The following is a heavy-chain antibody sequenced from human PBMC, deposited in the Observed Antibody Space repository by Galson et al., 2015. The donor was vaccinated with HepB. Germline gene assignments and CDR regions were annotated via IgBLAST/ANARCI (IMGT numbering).Heavy chain of an antibody. Sequence: SVKVSCKASGGTFSSYAISWVRQAPGQGLEWMGGIIPIFGTANNAQKFQGRVTITADESTSTAYMELSSLRSEGTAVYYCARGPFYGATDYWGQGTLVTVSS. J-gene: IGHJ4*02. V-gene: IGHV1-69*13. D-gene: IGHD4-17*01. CDR2: IIPIFGTA. CDR3: ARGPFYGATDY. CDR1: GGTFSSYA.